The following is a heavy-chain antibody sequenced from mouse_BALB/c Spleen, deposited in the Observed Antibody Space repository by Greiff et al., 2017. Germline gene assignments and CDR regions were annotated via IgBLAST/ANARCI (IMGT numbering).Heavy chain of an antibody. CDR2: ISYSGST. V-gene: IGHV3-2*02. CDR3: AREVPLYAMDY. CDR1: GYSITSDYA. Sequence: DVKLVESGPGLVKPSQSLSLTCTVTGYSITSDYAWNWIRQFPGNKLEWMGYISYSGSTSYNPSLKSRISITRDTSKNQFFLQLNSVTTEDTATYYCAREVPLYAMDYWGQGTSVTVSS. D-gene: IGHD2-14*01. J-gene: IGHJ4*01.